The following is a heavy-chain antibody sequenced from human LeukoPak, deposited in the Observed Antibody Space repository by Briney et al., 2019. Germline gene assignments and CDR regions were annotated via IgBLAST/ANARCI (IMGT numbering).Heavy chain of an antibody. CDR1: GFTFSIYD. Sequence: GGSLRLSCVTSGFTFSIYDMNWVRQAPGKGLEWVSYISTSGTTMHYADSVEDRFTTSRDNARNSLHLQMNSLRAEDTAVYYCARGSFWGQGTLVTVSS. J-gene: IGHJ4*02. V-gene: IGHV3-48*03. CDR2: ISTSGTTM. CDR3: ARGSF.